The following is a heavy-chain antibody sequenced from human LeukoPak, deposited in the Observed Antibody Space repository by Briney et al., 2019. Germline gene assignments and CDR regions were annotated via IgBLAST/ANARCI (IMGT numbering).Heavy chain of an antibody. V-gene: IGHV1-18*04. CDR1: GYTFTSYG. CDR3: ARCYDILTGYYAADENANWFDP. D-gene: IGHD3-9*01. Sequence: ASVKVSCKASGYTFTSYGISWVRQAPGQGLEWMGWISAYNGNTNYAQKLQGRVTMNTDTSTSTAYMELRSLRSDDTAVYYCARCYDILTGYYAADENANWFDPWGQGTLVTVSS. J-gene: IGHJ5*02. CDR2: ISAYNGNT.